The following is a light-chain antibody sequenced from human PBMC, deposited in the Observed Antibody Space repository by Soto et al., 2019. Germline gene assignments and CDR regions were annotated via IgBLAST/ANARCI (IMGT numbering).Light chain of an antibody. Sequence: DIPMTQSPPTLSASVGDSVTITCRASQSMSTWLAWYQQKPGKAPKLLIYDASSLESGVPSRFSGSGSGTEFTLTISSLQPDDIATYYCQQYNSYAFGQGTKVEIK. CDR1: QSMSTW. V-gene: IGKV1-5*01. CDR3: QQYNSYA. J-gene: IGKJ1*01. CDR2: DAS.